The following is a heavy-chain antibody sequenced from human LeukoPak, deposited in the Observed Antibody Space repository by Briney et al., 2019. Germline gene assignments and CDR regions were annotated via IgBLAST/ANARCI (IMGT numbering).Heavy chain of an antibody. D-gene: IGHD3-16*01. CDR1: GFTFSTYA. Sequence: GGPLRPSCVASGFTFSTYAMSWVRQAPGKGLEWVSGISAGAGSTYYADSVKGRFTISRDNSKNTLHLQMNSLRAEDTAVYYCAKQHDDYVWCFDYWGQGTLVTVSS. V-gene: IGHV3-23*01. J-gene: IGHJ4*02. CDR2: ISAGAGST. CDR3: AKQHDDYVWCFDY.